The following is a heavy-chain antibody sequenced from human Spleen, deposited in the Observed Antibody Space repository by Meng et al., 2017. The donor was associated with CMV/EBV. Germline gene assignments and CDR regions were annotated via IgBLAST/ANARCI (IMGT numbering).Heavy chain of an antibody. J-gene: IGHJ6*02. CDR3: AKDSYYSSSSNDYHYYAMDF. D-gene: IGHD6-6*01. Sequence: GESLKISCAASGLTFQNYAMSWVRQAPGKGLEWVSLISGSDGSTYYADSMKGRSTISRDNSNNTLYLQMLSLRAEDTAVYFCAKDSYYSSSSNDYHYYAMDFWGQGTTVTVSS. V-gene: IGHV3-23*01. CDR1: GLTFQNYA. CDR2: ISGSDGST.